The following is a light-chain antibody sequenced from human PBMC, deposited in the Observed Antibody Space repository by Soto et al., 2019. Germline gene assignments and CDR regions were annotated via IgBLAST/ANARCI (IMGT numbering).Light chain of an antibody. V-gene: IGKV1-5*03. J-gene: IGKJ4*01. CDR3: QQYNSYSPLT. Sequence: DVQMTQSPSTLSASVGDRVTITCRASQTITIRLAWYQQKAGKAPKLLIYKASSLETGVPSRFSGSGSETEFTLTISSLQPDDFATYYCQQYNSYSPLTFGGGTKVEIK. CDR1: QTITIR. CDR2: KAS.